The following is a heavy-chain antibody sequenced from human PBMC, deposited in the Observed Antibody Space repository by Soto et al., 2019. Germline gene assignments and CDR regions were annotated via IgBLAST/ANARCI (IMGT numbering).Heavy chain of an antibody. V-gene: IGHV1-69*13. CDR2: FIPVYRTL. D-gene: IGHD3-3*01. Sequence: ASVKVSCKASGGSFGNSAINWVRQTPGQGLEWLGGFIPVYRTLNYAQKFQGRVTITADESTGTAYMTLSSLASNDTAVYYCATGVIWIGYFTVDSWGQGTRVTVSS. J-gene: IGHJ4*02. CDR1: GGSFGNSA. CDR3: ATGVIWIGYFTVDS.